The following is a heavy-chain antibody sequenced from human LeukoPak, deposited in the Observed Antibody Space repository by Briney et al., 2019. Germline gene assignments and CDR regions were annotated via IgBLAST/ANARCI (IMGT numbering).Heavy chain of an antibody. CDR2: FYYSGST. J-gene: IGHJ4*02. Sequence: SETLSLTCTVTGGSFTSYYWSWIRQPPGKGLDWIGHFYYSGSTSYNPSLKSRVTISVDTSRNQFSLKLTSVTAADTAVYYCARGQGGNYYLNYFDYWGQGALVTVSS. D-gene: IGHD1-26*01. CDR3: ARGQGGNYYLNYFDY. V-gene: IGHV4-59*01. CDR1: GGSFTSYY.